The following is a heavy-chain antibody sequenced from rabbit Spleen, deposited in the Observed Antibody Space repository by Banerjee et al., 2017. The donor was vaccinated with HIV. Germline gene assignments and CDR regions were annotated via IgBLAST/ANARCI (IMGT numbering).Heavy chain of an antibody. V-gene: IGHV1S40*01. Sequence: KESGGGLVKPGASLTLICTASGFSFSSGYDMSWVRQAPGKGLEWIACIDSDDGRTYYASWVNGRFSISKTSSTVDLKMTSLTAADTATYFCARSFPGDSGGLDLWGQGTLVTVS. CDR3: ARSFPGDSGGLDL. J-gene: IGHJ3*01. D-gene: IGHD4-1*01. CDR1: GFSFSSGYD. CDR2: IDSDDGRT.